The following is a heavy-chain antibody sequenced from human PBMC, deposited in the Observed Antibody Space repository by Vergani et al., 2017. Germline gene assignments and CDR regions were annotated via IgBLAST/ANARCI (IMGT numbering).Heavy chain of an antibody. CDR2: IVWDDDT. J-gene: IGHJ4*02. D-gene: IGHD3-22*01. Sequence: QVTLKESGPALVKPTQTLTLTCTFSGFSLTTYGMSVSWIRQPPGKALEWLARIVWDDDTYYRTSLRTRLTISKDTVKNQGALPMTNMDPVDTATYYCARTLSDIRGYYLDYWGQGTLVTVSS. CDR1: GFSLTTYGMS. CDR3: ARTLSDIRGYYLDY. V-gene: IGHV2-70*04.